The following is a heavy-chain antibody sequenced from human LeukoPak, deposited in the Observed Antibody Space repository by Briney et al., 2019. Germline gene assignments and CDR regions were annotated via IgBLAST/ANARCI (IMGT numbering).Heavy chain of an antibody. CDR2: IYSGGST. D-gene: IGHD5-12*01. Sequence: GGSLRLSCAASGFTVSSNYMSWVRQAPGKGLEWVSVIYSGGSTYYADSVKGRFTISRDNSKNTLYLQMNSLRVEDTAVYYCVKDFVATTFYYYYGMDVWGQGTTVTVSS. CDR3: VKDFVATTFYYYYGMDV. J-gene: IGHJ6*02. CDR1: GFTVSSNY. V-gene: IGHV3-53*05.